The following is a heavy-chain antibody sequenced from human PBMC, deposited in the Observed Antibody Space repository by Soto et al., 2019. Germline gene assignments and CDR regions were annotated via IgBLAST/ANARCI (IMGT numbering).Heavy chain of an antibody. J-gene: IGHJ4*02. CDR1: GYIFTGYY. CDR2: INPYNGGT. Sequence: QVQLVQSGAEVKKPGASVKVSCKASGYIFTGYYMHWVRQAPGQGLEWMGWINPYNGGTNYPQKFQGRVTVTRDTSISTADMERSRRRSDDTAVYYCAREEIPVPGTRGGFDYWGQGTLVTVSS. CDR3: AREEIPVPGTRGGFDY. D-gene: IGHD6-19*01. V-gene: IGHV1-2*02.